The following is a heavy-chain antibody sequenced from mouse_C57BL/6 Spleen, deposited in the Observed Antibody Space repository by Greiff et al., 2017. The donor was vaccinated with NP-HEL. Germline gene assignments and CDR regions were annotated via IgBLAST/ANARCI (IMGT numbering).Heavy chain of an antibody. CDR1: GYAFSSSW. CDR2: IYPGDGDT. J-gene: IGHJ4*01. V-gene: IGHV1-82*01. D-gene: IGHD2-3*01. CDR3: ARGNDGYYDYYAMDY. Sequence: QVQLKQSGPELVKPGASVKISCKASGYAFSSSWMNWVKQRPGKGLEWIGRIYPGDGDTNYNGKFKGKATLTADKSSSTAYMQLNSLTSEDSAVYFCARGNDGYYDYYAMDYWGQGTSVTVSS.